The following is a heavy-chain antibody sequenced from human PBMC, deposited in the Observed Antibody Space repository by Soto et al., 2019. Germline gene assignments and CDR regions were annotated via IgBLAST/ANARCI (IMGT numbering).Heavy chain of an antibody. CDR1: GGTFSSYA. J-gene: IGHJ6*02. CDR2: IIPIFGTA. V-gene: IGHV1-69*13. CDR3: ARVRAGSGYYYGLNYVSKYYYYGMDV. D-gene: IGHD3-22*01. Sequence: ASVKVSCKASGGTFSSYAISWVRQAPGQGLEWMGGIIPIFGTANYAQKFQGRVTITADESTGTAYMELSSLRSEDTAVYYCARVRAGSGYYYGLNYVSKYYYYGMDVWGQGTTGTVSS.